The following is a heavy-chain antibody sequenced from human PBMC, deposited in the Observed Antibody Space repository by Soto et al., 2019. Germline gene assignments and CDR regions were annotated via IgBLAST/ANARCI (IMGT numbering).Heavy chain of an antibody. CDR1: GRAFSVSY. D-gene: IGHD2-2*01. CDR3: ASTKSYQLLSYYYYYGMDV. CDR2: INHSGST. Sequence: WEPLPLTCSVSGRAFSVSYWSWIRQPPGKGLEWIGEINHSGSTNYNPSLKSRVTISVDTSKNQFSLKLSSVTAADTAVYYCASTKSYQLLSYYYYYGMDVWGQGTTVT. J-gene: IGHJ6*02. V-gene: IGHV4-34*01.